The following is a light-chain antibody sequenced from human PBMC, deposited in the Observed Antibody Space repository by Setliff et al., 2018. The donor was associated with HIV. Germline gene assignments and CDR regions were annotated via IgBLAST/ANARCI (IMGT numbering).Light chain of an antibody. CDR1: ISDVGTYDR. Sequence: QSALTQPPSVSGSPGQSVTISCTGTISDVGTYDRVSWYQQLPGTAPKLMIYEVSNRPSGVPDRFSGSKSGNTASLIISGLQAEDEADYYCFSFTSSSTYVFGPGTKVTVL. V-gene: IGLV2-18*02. J-gene: IGLJ1*01. CDR3: FSFTSSSTYV. CDR2: EVS.